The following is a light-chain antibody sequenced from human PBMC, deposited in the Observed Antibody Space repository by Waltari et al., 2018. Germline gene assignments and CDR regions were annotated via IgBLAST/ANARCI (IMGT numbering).Light chain of an antibody. CDR2: RVS. J-gene: IGKJ2*01. Sequence: DVVMTQSPLTLPVTLGQPASISCKSSQSLVHSDGNTHLNWFQQRPGHSPRRLIYRVSNRDPGVPDRFSGSGSGTDFTLKISRVEAEDVGVYYCMQGTHWPYTFGQGTKLDIK. CDR3: MQGTHWPYT. V-gene: IGKV2-30*02. CDR1: QSLVHSDGNTH.